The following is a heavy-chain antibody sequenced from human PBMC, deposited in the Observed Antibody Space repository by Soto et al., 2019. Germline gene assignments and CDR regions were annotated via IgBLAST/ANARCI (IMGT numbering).Heavy chain of an antibody. J-gene: IGHJ3*02. Sequence: GESLKISCKGSGYSFTSYWIGWVRQMPGKGLGWMGIIYPGDSDTRYSPSFQGQVTISADKSISTAYLQWSSLKASGTAMYYCARHAMVYAQHDAFDIWGQGTMVTVSS. CDR3: ARHAMVYAQHDAFDI. CDR1: GYSFTSYW. CDR2: IYPGDSDT. D-gene: IGHD2-8*01. V-gene: IGHV5-51*01.